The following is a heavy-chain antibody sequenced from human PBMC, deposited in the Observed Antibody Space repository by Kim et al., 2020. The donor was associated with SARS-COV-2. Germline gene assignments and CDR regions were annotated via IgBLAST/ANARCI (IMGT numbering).Heavy chain of an antibody. V-gene: IGHV4-39*01. D-gene: IGHD3-10*01. J-gene: IGHJ4*02. Sequence: TYYSPALQSRVTISVDTSKNRFSLERGSVTAADTAVYYCARRRGGQLDYWGQGTLVTVSS. CDR2: T. CDR3: ARRRGGQLDY.